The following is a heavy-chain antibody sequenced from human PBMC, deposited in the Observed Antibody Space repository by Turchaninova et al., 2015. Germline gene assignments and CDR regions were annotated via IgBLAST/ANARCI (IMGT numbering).Heavy chain of an antibody. D-gene: IGHD3-3*01. Sequence: QITLKESGPTLVKPTQTLTLPCTFPGFSLSTSGVGVGWIRQPPGKALECLALIYWDADTRYSPSLKNRLTITKDTSKNQVVLSLTDMDPVDTATYYCAHIFGQNWGREVYFDYWGQGILVTVSS. CDR2: IYWDADT. V-gene: IGHV2-5*02. CDR1: GFSLSTSGVG. CDR3: AHIFGQNWGREVYFDY. J-gene: IGHJ4*02.